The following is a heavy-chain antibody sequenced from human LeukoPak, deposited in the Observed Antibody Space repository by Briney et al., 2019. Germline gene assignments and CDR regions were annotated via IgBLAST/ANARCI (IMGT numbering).Heavy chain of an antibody. D-gene: IGHD3-22*01. J-gene: IGHJ4*02. CDR1: GGSISSYY. V-gene: IGHV4-59*01. CDR2: IYYSGST. Sequence: PSETLSLTCTVSGGSISSYYWSWIRQPPGKGLEWIGYIYYSGSTNYNPSLKSRVTISVDTSKNQFSLKLSSVTAADTAVYYCARGGDYYNPIIDFWGQGTLVTVSS. CDR3: ARGGDYYNPIIDF.